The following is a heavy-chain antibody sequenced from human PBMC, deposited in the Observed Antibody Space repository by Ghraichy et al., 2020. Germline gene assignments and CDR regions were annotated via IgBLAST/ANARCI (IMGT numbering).Heavy chain of an antibody. D-gene: IGHD6-19*01. CDR2: IHYTGTT. Sequence: SQTLSLTCTVSGGSINFYYWSWMRQAPGKGLEWIAFIHYTGTTNYEPSLESRVTLSVDMSKNQFSLKLRSVTVADTAVYYCARLSSTYAFDTWGQGTTVTVSP. CDR1: GGSINFYY. J-gene: IGHJ3*02. V-gene: IGHV4-59*12. CDR3: ARLSSTYAFDT.